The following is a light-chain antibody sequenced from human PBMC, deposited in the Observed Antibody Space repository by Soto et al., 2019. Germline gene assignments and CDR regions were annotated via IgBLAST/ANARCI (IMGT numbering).Light chain of an antibody. CDR2: DNN. CDR3: GTWDNSLSACV. CDR1: SSNIGNNY. V-gene: IGLV1-51*01. J-gene: IGLJ1*01. Sequence: QSVLTQPPSVSAAPGQKVIISCSGSSSNIGNNYVSWYQQLPGTAPKLLIYDNNKRPSGIPDRFSGSKSGTSATLGITGLQTGDEADYYCGTWDNSLSACVFGPGTKVTVL.